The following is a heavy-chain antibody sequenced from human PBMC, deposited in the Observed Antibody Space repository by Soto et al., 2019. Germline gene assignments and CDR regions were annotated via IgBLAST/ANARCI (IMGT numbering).Heavy chain of an antibody. Sequence: ASETLSLTCTVSGGSISSSSYYWGWIRQPPGKGLEWIGSIYYSGSTYYKTSLKKQITKSVDTSKKQISLKLSSVNAAKTAVYYCANEHKSITIFDLGGMDVWGQGTTVTVSS. CDR3: ANEHKSITIFDLGGMDV. V-gene: IGHV4-39*01. CDR1: GGSISSSSYY. D-gene: IGHD3-3*01. CDR2: IYYSGST. J-gene: IGHJ6*02.